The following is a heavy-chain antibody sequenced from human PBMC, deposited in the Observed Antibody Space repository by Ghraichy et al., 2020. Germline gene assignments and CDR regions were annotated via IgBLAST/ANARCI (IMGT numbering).Heavy chain of an antibody. D-gene: IGHD6-13*01. J-gene: IGHJ6*03. CDR3: ARDSGYSSSWLYYYYYYMDV. V-gene: IGHV3-33*01. CDR1: GFTFSSYG. Sequence: GESLRLSCAASGFTFSSYGMHWVRQAPGKGLEWVAVIWYDGSNKYYADSVKGRFTISRDNSKNTLYLQMNSLRAEDTAVYYCARDSGYSSSWLYYYYYYMDVWGKGTTVTVSS. CDR2: IWYDGSNK.